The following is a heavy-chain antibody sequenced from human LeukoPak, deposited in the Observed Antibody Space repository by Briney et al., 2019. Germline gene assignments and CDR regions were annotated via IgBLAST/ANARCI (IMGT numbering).Heavy chain of an antibody. CDR1: GYNFNGFG. D-gene: IGHD4-17*01. CDR2: ISAYDPGDT. CDR3: ARDGDYVGYYYYGMDV. V-gene: IGHV1-18*01. Sequence: ASVKVSCKASGYNFNGFGITWVRQAPGQGLEWMGWISAYDPGDTNYAQSLQGRLTMTIEASTTTAYMELRSLRSDDTAVYYCARDGDYVGYYYYGMDVWGQGTTVTVSS. J-gene: IGHJ6*02.